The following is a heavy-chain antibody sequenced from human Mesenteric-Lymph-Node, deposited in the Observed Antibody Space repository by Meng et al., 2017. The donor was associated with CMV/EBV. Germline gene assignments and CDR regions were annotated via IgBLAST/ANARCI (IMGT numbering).Heavy chain of an antibody. CDR1: WFSLSTSGVG. Sequence: SWFSLSTSGVGVGWIRPPPVKALEWLALIYWNDDKRYSPSLKSRLTITKDTSKNQVVLTMTNMDPVDTATYYCAHSDSSGYYYVPDYWGQGTLVTVSS. V-gene: IGHV2-5*01. D-gene: IGHD3-22*01. J-gene: IGHJ4*02. CDR3: AHSDSSGYYYVPDY. CDR2: IYWNDDK.